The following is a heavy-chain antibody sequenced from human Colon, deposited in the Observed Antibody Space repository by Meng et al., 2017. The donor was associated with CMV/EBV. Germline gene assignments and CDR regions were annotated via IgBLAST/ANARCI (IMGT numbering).Heavy chain of an antibody. J-gene: IGHJ5*02. Sequence: GESLKISCEASGFTFSSYWMHWVRQTPGKGLVWVSRINSDGSIANYADSVKGRFIISRDNAKNTLYLQMNSLRAEDTAVYFCARTTVQGFNWFDPWGQGTLFTVSS. D-gene: IGHD4-17*01. CDR1: GFTFSSYW. CDR3: ARTTVQGFNWFDP. V-gene: IGHV3-74*01. CDR2: INSDGSIA.